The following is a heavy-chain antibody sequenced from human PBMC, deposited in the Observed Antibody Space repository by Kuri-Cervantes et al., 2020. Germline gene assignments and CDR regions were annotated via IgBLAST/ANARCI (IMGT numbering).Heavy chain of an antibody. CDR2: ISYDGSNK. D-gene: IGHD3-22*01. Sequence: LSLTCAASGFTFSSYGMHWVRQAPGKGLEWVAVISYDGSNKYYAGSVKGRFTISRDNAKNSLYLQMNSLRAEDTALYYCAKDIRGGYTSHYFDYWGQGTLVTVSS. J-gene: IGHJ4*02. CDR1: GFTFSSYG. V-gene: IGHV3-30*18. CDR3: AKDIRGGYTSHYFDY.